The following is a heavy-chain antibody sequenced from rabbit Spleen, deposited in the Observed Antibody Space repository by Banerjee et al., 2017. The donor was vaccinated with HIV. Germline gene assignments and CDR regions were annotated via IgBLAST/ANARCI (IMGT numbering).Heavy chain of an antibody. V-gene: IGHV1S40*01. D-gene: IGHD1-1*01. CDR2: IDTGGSGFT. CDR1: GFSFSSSDY. J-gene: IGHJ6*01. CDR3: ARDTSSSFSSYGMDL. Sequence: QSLEESGGDLVKPGASLTLTCTASGFSFSSSDYMCWVRQAPGKGLEWIACIDTGGSGFTYLASWAKGRFTISKTSSTTVTLQMTSLTAADTATYFCARDTSSSFSSYGMDLWGPGTLVTVS.